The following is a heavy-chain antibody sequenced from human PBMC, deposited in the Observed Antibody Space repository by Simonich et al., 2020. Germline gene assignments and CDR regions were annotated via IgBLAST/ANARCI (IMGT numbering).Heavy chain of an antibody. J-gene: IGHJ4*02. D-gene: IGHD2-15*01. CDR1: GGSISSYY. V-gene: IGHV4-59*01. CDR2: IYYRGST. Sequence: VQLQESGPGLVKPSETLSLTCTVSGGSISSYYWTWIRQPPGKGLEWIGYIYYRGSTNHNPSLKSRVTISVDTSKNQFSLKLSSVTAADTAVYYCARGGLYFDYWGQGTLVTVSS. CDR3: ARGGLYFDY.